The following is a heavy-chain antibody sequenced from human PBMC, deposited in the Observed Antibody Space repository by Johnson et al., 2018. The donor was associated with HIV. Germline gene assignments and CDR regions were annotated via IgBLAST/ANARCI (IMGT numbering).Heavy chain of an antibody. J-gene: IGHJ3*02. D-gene: IGHD6-19*01. CDR3: AKLQWPREDAFDI. CDR2: ISYDGSNK. CDR1: GFTFSSYG. Sequence: QVQLVESGGGVVQPGRSLRLSCAASGFTFSSYGMHWVRQAPGKGLEWVAVISYDGSNKYYADSVKGRFTISRDNSKNALFLQMNSLRAEDTAVFYCAKLQWPREDAFDIWGQGTMVTVAS. V-gene: IGHV3-30*18.